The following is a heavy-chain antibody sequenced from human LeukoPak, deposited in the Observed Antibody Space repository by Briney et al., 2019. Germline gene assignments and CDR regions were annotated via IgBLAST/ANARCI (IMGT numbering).Heavy chain of an antibody. V-gene: IGHV4-59*01. CDR3: AREPPYSGWFDP. CDR2: IYYSGST. J-gene: IGHJ5*02. Sequence: SETLSLTCTVSGGSISGYYWSWIRQPPGKGLEWIGYIYYSGSTNYNPSLKSRVTISVDTSKNRFSLKLSSVTAADTAVYYCAREPPYSGWFDPWGQGTLVTVSS. D-gene: IGHD6-13*01. CDR1: GGSISGYY.